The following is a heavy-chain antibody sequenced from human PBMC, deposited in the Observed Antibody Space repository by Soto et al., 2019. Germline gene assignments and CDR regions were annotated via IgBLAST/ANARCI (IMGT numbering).Heavy chain of an antibody. Sequence: EVQLVESGGDLVQPGGSLRLSCVASGFTFSPYWMSWVRQAPGRGLQWVATINNDGSEKYYADSVKGRFTISRDNARDSLYLKLTSLRAEDTAIFYFARGSNLDYWGQGTLVAVSS. CDR1: GFTFSPYW. CDR3: ARGSNLDY. D-gene: IGHD2-8*01. V-gene: IGHV3-7*03. CDR2: INNDGSEK. J-gene: IGHJ4*02.